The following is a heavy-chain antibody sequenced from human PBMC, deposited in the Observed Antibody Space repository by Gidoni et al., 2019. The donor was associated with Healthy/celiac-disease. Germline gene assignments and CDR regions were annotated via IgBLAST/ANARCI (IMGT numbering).Heavy chain of an antibody. V-gene: IGHV3-33*01. CDR3: ARDLREWEPLGWFDP. CDR1: GFPFSSYG. D-gene: IGHD1-26*01. CDR2: IWYDGSNK. J-gene: IGHJ5*02. Sequence: QVQLVESGGGVVQPGWSLRLPCAASGFPFSSYGMHWVRQAPGKGLEWVAVIWYDGSNKYYADSVKGRFTISRDNSKNTLYLQMNSLRAEDTAVYYCARDLREWEPLGWFDPWGQGTLVTVSS.